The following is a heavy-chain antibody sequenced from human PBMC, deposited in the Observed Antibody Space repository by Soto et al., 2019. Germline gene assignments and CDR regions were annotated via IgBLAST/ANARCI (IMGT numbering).Heavy chain of an antibody. D-gene: IGHD2-2*01. CDR3: ARSQGSSTSLEIYYYYYYGMDV. CDR1: GGTFSSYA. V-gene: IGHV1-69*13. Sequence: SVKVSCKASGGTFSSYAISWVRQAPGQGLGWMGGIIPISGTANYAQKFQGRVTITADESTSTAYMELSSLRSEDTAVYYCARSQGSSTSLEIYYYYYYGMDVWGQGTTVTVSS. CDR2: IIPISGTA. J-gene: IGHJ6*02.